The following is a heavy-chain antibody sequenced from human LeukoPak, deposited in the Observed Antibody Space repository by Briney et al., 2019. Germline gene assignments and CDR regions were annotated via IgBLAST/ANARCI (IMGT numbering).Heavy chain of an antibody. V-gene: IGHV4-59*01. CDR1: GGSISSYY. Sequence: LETLSLTCTVSGGSISSYYCNWFRQPPGKGLEWIGYIYNSVTTNYNPSLKSRVTISVDMSKNQFSLRLSSVTATDTAVYYCVTGGGWLPDYWGQGTLVTVSS. CDR3: VTGGGWLPDY. CDR2: IYNSVTT. D-gene: IGHD3-22*01. J-gene: IGHJ4*02.